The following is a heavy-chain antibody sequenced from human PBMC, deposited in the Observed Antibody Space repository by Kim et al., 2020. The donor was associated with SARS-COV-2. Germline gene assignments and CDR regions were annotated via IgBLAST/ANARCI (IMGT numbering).Heavy chain of an antibody. V-gene: IGHV3-21*01. J-gene: IGHJ6*02. CDR3: ARESTHYYGLGI. Sequence: YYAGSVKGRFTISRDNAKNSLYVQMNSLRAEDTAVYYCARESTHYYGLGIWGQGTTVTVSS.